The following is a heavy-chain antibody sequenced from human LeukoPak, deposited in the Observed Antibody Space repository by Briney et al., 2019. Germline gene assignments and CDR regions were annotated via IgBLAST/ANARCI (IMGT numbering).Heavy chain of an antibody. CDR2: IWYDGSNK. J-gene: IGHJ4*02. CDR3: ARKREKGPFDY. Sequence: GGSLRLSCVTSGLTFTNHGFHWLRQAAGKGLEWVAVIWYDGSNKYYADSVKGRFTISRDNSKNTLYLQMNSLRAEDTAVYYCARKREKGPFDYWGQGTLVTVSS. V-gene: IGHV3-33*01. D-gene: IGHD1-1*01. CDR1: GLTFTNHG.